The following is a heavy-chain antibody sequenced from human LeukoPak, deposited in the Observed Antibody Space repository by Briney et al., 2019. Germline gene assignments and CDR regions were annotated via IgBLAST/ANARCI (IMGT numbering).Heavy chain of an antibody. D-gene: IGHD3-3*01. Sequence: GGSLRLSCAASGFTFSSYAMSWVRQAPGKGLEWVSAISGSGGSTYYADSVKGRFTISRDNSKNTLYLQMYSLRAEDTAVYYCAKEEASSSDFGVVIDYWGQGTLVTVSS. CDR3: AKEEASSSDFGVVIDY. J-gene: IGHJ4*02. V-gene: IGHV3-23*01. CDR2: ISGSGGST. CDR1: GFTFSSYA.